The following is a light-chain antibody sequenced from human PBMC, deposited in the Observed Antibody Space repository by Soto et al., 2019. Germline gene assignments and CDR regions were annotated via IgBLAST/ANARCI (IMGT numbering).Light chain of an antibody. Sequence: EIVLTQSPGTLSLSPGERATLSCRASQSVSNNYLAWYQQKPGQAPRLLIYGASSRATGIPDGFSGSGSGTDFTLTISRLEPEDFAVYYWQQYVSSLYTFGQGTKLEIK. CDR2: GAS. V-gene: IGKV3-20*01. CDR1: QSVSNNY. J-gene: IGKJ2*01. CDR3: QQYVSSLYT.